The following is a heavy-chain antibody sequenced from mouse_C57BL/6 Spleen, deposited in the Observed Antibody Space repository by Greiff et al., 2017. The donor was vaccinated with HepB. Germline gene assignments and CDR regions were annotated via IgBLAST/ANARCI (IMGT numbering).Heavy chain of an antibody. Sequence: EVMLVESGGDLVKPGGSLKLSCAASGFTFSSYGMSWVRQTPDKRLEWVATISSGGSYTYYPDSVKGRFTISRDNAKNTLYLQMSSLKSEDTAMYYCANSSPWFAYWGQGTLVTVSA. CDR1: GFTFSSYG. CDR3: ANSSPWFAY. V-gene: IGHV5-6*01. J-gene: IGHJ3*01. CDR2: ISSGGSYT. D-gene: IGHD1-1*01.